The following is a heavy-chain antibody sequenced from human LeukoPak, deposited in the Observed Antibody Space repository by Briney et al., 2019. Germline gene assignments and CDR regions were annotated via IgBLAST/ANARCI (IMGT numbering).Heavy chain of an antibody. CDR3: ARYCSGGSCGAFDI. V-gene: IGHV3-21*01. J-gene: IGHJ3*02. Sequence: PGGSLRLSCAASGFTFSSYSMNWVRQAPGKGLEWVSSISSSSYIYYADSVKGRFTISRDNAKNSLYLQMNSLRAEDTAVYYCARYCSGGSCGAFDIWGQGTMVTVSS. CDR2: ISSSSYI. D-gene: IGHD2-15*01. CDR1: GFTFSSYS.